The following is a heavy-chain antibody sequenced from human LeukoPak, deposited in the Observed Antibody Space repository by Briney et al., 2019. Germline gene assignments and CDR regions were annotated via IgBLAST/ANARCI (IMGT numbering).Heavy chain of an antibody. CDR3: SWMAKLFTVDY. Sequence: GGSLRLSCAASGFSVTNYYMIWLPEAPGEGLEWVGRIRNDRITDYAAPVQGRFGISRDNSKNTFYLQVNSLRTEDTGMYFCSWMAKLFTVDYWGQGNLVNVSS. V-gene: IGHV3-15*01. J-gene: IGHJ4*02. D-gene: IGHD5-24*01. CDR1: GFSVTNYY. CDR2: IRNDRIT.